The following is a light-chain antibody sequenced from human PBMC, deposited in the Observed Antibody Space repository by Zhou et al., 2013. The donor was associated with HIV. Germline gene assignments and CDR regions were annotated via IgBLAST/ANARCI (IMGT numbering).Light chain of an antibody. V-gene: IGKV3-20*01. Sequence: EIMMTQSPGTLSLSPGERATLSCRASQSVSSSSLAWYQQKPGQAPRLLIYGASSRATGIPGRFSGSGSGTDFTLTISRLEPEDFAVYYCQQXGSSPATFGQGTEVEIK. CDR1: QSVSSSS. CDR3: QQXGSSPAT. CDR2: GAS. J-gene: IGKJ1*01.